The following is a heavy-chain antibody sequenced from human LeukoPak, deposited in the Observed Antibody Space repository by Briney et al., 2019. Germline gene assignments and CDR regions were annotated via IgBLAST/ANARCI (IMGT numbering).Heavy chain of an antibody. D-gene: IGHD5-18*01. J-gene: IGHJ4*02. V-gene: IGHV3-23*01. CDR2: ISGSGGST. Sequence: PGGSLRLSCVASGFTFSSYAMTWVRQAPGKGLEWVSGISGSGGSTYYADPVKGRFTISRDNSKNTLYLQMNSLRAEDTAVYYCAKVAGYSYGYVDYWGQGTLVTFSS. CDR3: AKVAGYSYGYVDY. CDR1: GFTFSSYA.